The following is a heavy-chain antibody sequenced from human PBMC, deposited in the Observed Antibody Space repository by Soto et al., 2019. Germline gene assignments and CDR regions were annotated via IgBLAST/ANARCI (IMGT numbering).Heavy chain of an antibody. V-gene: IGHV1-69*12. CDR3: AKGAVAGTPTSYYYYGMDV. CDR1: GGTFRTYA. CDR2: IIPIFGTV. Sequence: QVQLLQSGAEVKKPGSSVRVSCEASGGTFRTYAISWVRQAPGQGLEWMGEIIPIFGTVNYAQKFQGRVTITADESTTTVDMDRRSLRSEDTAVYYCAKGAVAGTPTSYYYYGMDVWGQGTKVTVSS. D-gene: IGHD6-19*01. J-gene: IGHJ6*02.